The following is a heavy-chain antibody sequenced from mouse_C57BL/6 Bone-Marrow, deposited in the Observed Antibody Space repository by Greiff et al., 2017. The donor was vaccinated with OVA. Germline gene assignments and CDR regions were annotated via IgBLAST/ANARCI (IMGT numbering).Heavy chain of an antibody. CDR3: ARGGNYGSSYRFAY. CDR1: GYSFTSYY. CDR2: IYPGSGNT. V-gene: IGHV1-66*01. Sequence: QVQLQQSGPELVKPGASVKISCKASGYSFTSYYIHWVMQRPGQGLEWIGWIYPGSGNTKYNEKFKGKATLTADTSSSTAYMQLSSLTSEDSAVYYCARGGNYGSSYRFAYWGQGTLVTVSA. J-gene: IGHJ3*01. D-gene: IGHD1-1*01.